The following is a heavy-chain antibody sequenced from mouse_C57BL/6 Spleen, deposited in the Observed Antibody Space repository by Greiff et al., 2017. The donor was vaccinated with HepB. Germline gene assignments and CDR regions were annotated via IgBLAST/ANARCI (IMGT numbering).Heavy chain of an antibody. V-gene: IGHV1-50*01. CDR3: AGSYGNSWFAY. J-gene: IGHJ3*01. Sequence: QVQLQQPGAELVKPGASVKLSCKASGYTFTSYWMQWVKQRPGQGLEWIGEIDPSDSYTNYNQKFKGKATLTVDTSSSTAYMQLSSLTSEDSAVYYCAGSYGNSWFAYWGQGTLVTVSA. D-gene: IGHD2-1*01. CDR2: IDPSDSYT. CDR1: GYTFTSYW.